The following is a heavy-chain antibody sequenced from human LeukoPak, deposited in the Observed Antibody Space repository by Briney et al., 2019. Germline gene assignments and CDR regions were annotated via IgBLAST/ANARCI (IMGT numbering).Heavy chain of an antibody. D-gene: IGHD6-13*01. J-gene: IGHJ4*02. CDR2: INPSRNTT. Sequence: ASVKVSCKTFGYNFINYYVHWVRQAPGEGLEWMGVINPSRNTTNYAPRFQGRVTLTRVTSTATAYMELSSLRSEDTAPYYCARGRAAPGTGLEDYWGQGTLVAVSS. CDR3: ARGRAAPGTGLEDY. V-gene: IGHV1-46*01. CDR1: GYNFINYY.